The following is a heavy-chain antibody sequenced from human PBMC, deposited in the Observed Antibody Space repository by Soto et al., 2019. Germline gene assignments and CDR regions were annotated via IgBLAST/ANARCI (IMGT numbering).Heavy chain of an antibody. D-gene: IGHD3-10*01. CDR3: AKDPAYYGSGTRLPDN. V-gene: IGHV3-30*18. CDR1: GFTFSSYG. J-gene: IGHJ4*02. Sequence: GGALRLSCATSGFTFSSYGMHRVRQAPGKGLEWMAVISDDGSNKYYADSVKGRFTISRDNSKNTLYLQLNSLRAEDTAVYYCAKDPAYYGSGTRLPDNWGQGTLVTVSS. CDR2: ISDDGSNK.